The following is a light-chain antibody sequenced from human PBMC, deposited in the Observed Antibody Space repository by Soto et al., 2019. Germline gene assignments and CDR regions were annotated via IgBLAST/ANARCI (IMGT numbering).Light chain of an antibody. CDR1: QSISSW. CDR2: NAS. Sequence: DIQMTQSPSTLSASVGDRVTITCRASQSISSWLAWYQQKPGKAPKLLIYNASSLESGVPSRFSCSGSGTEFTLTISSLQPDDFATYYYQQYNSYSDVYTFGQGTKLEIK. J-gene: IGKJ2*01. V-gene: IGKV1-5*01. CDR3: QQYNSYSDVYT.